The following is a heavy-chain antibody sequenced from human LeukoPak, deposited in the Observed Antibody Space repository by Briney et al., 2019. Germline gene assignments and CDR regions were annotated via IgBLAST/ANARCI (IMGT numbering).Heavy chain of an antibody. CDR3: ARGSGSSSSDY. V-gene: IGHV4-34*01. D-gene: IGHD6-6*01. CDR2: TNHSGST. CDR1: GGSFSGYY. J-gene: IGHJ4*02. Sequence: SETLSLTCAVYGGSFSGYYWSWIRQPPGKGLEWIGETNHSGSTYYNPSLKSRVTISVDRSKNQFSLKLSSVTAADTAVYYCARGSGSSSSDYWGQGTLVTVSS.